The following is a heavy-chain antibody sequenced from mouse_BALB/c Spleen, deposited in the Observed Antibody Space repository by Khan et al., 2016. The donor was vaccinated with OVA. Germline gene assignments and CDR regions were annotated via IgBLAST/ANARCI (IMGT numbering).Heavy chain of an antibody. Sequence: VQLQQSGPELVRPGASVKVSCKASGYAFTTYNMYWVKQSHGKSLEWIGYIDPYNGVTNYNQNFKDKATLTVDKSSSAAYMHLDSLTSEDSAVDFCARSSDGYYPLADWGQGTLVTVSA. CDR3: ARSSDGYYPLAD. D-gene: IGHD2-3*01. CDR1: GYAFTTYN. CDR2: IDPYNGVT. J-gene: IGHJ3*01. V-gene: IGHV1S135*01.